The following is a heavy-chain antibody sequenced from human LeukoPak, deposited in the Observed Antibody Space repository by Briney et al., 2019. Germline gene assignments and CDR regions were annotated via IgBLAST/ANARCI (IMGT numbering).Heavy chain of an antibody. CDR2: IYTSGST. J-gene: IGHJ2*01. CDR1: GGSISSYY. CDR3: ARGGLSTVYWNFDL. Sequence: SETLSLTCTVSGGSISSYYWSWIRQPAGKGLEWIGRIYTSGSTNYNPSLKSRVTMSVDTSKNQFSLKLSSVTAADTAVYYCARGGLSTVYWNFDLWGRGTLVTVSS. V-gene: IGHV4-4*07. D-gene: IGHD4-17*01.